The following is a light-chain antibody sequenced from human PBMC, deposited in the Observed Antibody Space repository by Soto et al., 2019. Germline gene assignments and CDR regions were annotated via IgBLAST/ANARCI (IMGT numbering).Light chain of an antibody. V-gene: IGLV2-14*01. CDR2: EVT. CDR1: TPDVGQDKS. J-gene: IGLJ1*01. CDR3: VSYTDTDTLV. Sequence: QSVLAQPASVSGSRGQSIIISCVGRTPDVGQDKSVSWYPQGPGKAPKLLIFEVTNRPSGVSNRFSGSRSGNTASLTISGLQPDDEGDYFCVSYTDTDTLVFGNGTKVTVL.